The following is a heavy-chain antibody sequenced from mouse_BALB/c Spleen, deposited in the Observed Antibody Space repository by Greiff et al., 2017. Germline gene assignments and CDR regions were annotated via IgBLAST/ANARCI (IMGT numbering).Heavy chain of an antibody. CDR1: GFTFNTNA. V-gene: IGHV10S3*01. Sequence: GGGLVQPKGSLKLSCAASGFTFNTNAMNWVRQAPGKGLEWVARIRSKSNNYATYYADSVKDRFTISRDDSQSMLYLQMNNLKTEDTAMYYCVRDQVNYYGSYWGQGTLVTVSA. D-gene: IGHD1-1*01. CDR2: IRSKSNNYAT. J-gene: IGHJ3*01. CDR3: VRDQVNYYGSY.